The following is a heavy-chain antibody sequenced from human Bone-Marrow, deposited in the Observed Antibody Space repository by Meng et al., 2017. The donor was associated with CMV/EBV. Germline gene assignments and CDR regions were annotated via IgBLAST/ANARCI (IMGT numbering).Heavy chain of an antibody. Sequence: QMVQSGAEVKTPGASVKVSCKASGYTFTGYYMHWVRQAPGQGLEWMGWINPYSGGTNYAQKFQGRVTMTRDTSISTAYMELSRLRSDDTAVYYCARGLQLGWFDPWGQGTLVTVSS. J-gene: IGHJ5*02. CDR2: INPYSGGT. CDR1: GYTFTGYY. D-gene: IGHD4-11*01. CDR3: ARGLQLGWFDP. V-gene: IGHV1-2*02.